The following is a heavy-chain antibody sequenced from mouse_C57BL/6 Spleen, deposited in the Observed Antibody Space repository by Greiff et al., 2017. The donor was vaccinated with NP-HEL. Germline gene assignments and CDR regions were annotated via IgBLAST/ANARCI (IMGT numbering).Heavy chain of an antibody. Sequence: VQLQQSGPELVKPGASVKIPCKASGYTFTDYNMDWVKQSHGKSLEWIGDINPNNGGTIYNQKFKGKATLTVDKSSSTAYMELRSLTSEDTAVYYCARGGYDGYYVGYFDYWGQGTTLTVSS. CDR1: GYTFTDYN. D-gene: IGHD2-3*01. V-gene: IGHV1-18*01. CDR3: ARGGYDGYYVGYFDY. J-gene: IGHJ2*01. CDR2: INPNNGGT.